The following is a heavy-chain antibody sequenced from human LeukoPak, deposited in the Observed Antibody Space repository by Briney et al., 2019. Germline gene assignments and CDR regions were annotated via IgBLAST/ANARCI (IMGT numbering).Heavy chain of an antibody. CDR2: IYPSDSDT. CDR1: GYNFTSYW. CDR3: ARHVGSGSYRSPLDH. J-gene: IGHJ4*02. Sequence: GESLKISCQGSGYNFTSYWIGWVRQMPGKGLEWMGIIYPSDSDTRYSPSFQGQVTISADKSISTAYLQWSSLTDSAMYYCARHVGSGSYRSPLDHWGQGTLVTVSS. V-gene: IGHV5-51*01. D-gene: IGHD3-10*01.